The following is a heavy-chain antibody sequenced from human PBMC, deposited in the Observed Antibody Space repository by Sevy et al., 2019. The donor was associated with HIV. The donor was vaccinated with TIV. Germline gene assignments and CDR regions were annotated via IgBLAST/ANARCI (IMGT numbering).Heavy chain of an antibody. CDR3: ASSYYDSSGYPVQCDY. J-gene: IGHJ4*02. CDR1: GGTFSSYA. D-gene: IGHD3-22*01. V-gene: IGHV1-69*06. Sequence: ASVKVSCKASGGTFSSYAISWVRQAPGQGLEWMGGIIPIFGTANYAQKFQGRVTITADKSTSTAYMELSSLRSEYTAVYYCASSYYDSSGYPVQCDYWGQGTLVTVSS. CDR2: IIPIFGTA.